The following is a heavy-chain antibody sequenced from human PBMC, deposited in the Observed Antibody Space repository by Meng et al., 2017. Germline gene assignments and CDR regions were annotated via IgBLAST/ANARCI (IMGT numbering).Heavy chain of an antibody. CDR3: ARQSFDSSGYSRYFDY. Sequence: QLQLSRPGLGMGMPSPTLPRPCSVAAGSIGSYYWSWIRRPAGKGLEWIGRIYTSGSTNYNPSLKSRVTMSVDTSKNQFSLKLSSVTAADTAVYYCARQSFDSSGYSRYFDYWGQGTLVTVSS. J-gene: IGHJ4*02. D-gene: IGHD3-22*01. V-gene: IGHV4-4*07. CDR2: IYTSGST. CDR1: AGSIGSYY.